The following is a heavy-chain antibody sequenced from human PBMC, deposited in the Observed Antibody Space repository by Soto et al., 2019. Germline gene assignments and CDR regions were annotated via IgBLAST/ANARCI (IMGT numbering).Heavy chain of an antibody. D-gene: IGHD3-10*02. V-gene: IGHV4-39*01. CDR3: ARRDSGTMSVTPY. CDR2: IYYSGST. J-gene: IGHJ4*02. Sequence: SETLSRSCTVSGGSISSISYYWGWIRQPPGKGLEWIGSIYYSGSTYYNPSLKSRVTISVDTSKNQFSLKLSSVTAADTAVYYCARRDSGTMSVTPYWGQGTLVTVS. CDR1: GGSISSISYY.